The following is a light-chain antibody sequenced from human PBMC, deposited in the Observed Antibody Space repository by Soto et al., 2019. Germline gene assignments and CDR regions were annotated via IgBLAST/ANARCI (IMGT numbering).Light chain of an antibody. V-gene: IGLV2-8*01. CDR2: EVT. Sequence: QSVLTQPPSASGSPGQSVTISCTGTSGDVGGYDFVSWYQQHPGKAPKLVIYEVTRRPSGVPDRFSGSKSGNTASLTVSGLQAEDEAVYYCSSYAGSTIFGGGTTLTVL. J-gene: IGLJ2*01. CDR1: SGDVGGYDF. CDR3: SSYAGSTI.